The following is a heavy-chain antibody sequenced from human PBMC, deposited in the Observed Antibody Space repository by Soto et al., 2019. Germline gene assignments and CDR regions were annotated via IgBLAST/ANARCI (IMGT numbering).Heavy chain of an antibody. CDR3: ARVSSQGHPPYNWFDP. Sequence: GXSVKVSWKASGYTFISSDITLVRQAPGQGLECMGWISAYNGNTNVPQNLQGRVILTTDTSTDTAYMELRSLRSDDTAMYYCARVSSQGHPPYNWFDPWGQGTLVTVSS. CDR2: ISAYNGNT. V-gene: IGHV1-18*04. J-gene: IGHJ5*02. D-gene: IGHD2-15*01. CDR1: GYTFISSD.